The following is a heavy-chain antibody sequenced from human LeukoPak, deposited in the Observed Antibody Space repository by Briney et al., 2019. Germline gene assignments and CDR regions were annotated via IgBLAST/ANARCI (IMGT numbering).Heavy chain of an antibody. J-gene: IGHJ5*02. CDR3: ASRGGVVPAALGVRYNWFDP. Sequence: PSETLSLTCTVSGGSISSSSYYRGWIRQPPGKGLEWIGSIYYSGSTYYNPSLKSRITISVDKSKNQFSLKLSSVTAADTAVYYCASRGGVVPAALGVRYNWFDPWGQGTLVTVSS. CDR2: IYYSGST. V-gene: IGHV4-39*07. D-gene: IGHD2-2*01. CDR1: GGSISSSSYY.